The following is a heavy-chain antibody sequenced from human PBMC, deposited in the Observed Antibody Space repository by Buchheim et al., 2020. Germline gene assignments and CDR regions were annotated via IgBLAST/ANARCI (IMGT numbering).Heavy chain of an antibody. V-gene: IGHV3-30*18. CDR2: ISYDGSNK. J-gene: IGHJ5*02. CDR3: AKDSYRYSGSYYVANWFDP. CDR1: GFTFSSYG. D-gene: IGHD1-26*01. Sequence: QVQLVESGGGVVQPGRSLRLSCAASGFTFSSYGMHWVRQAPGKELEWVAVISYDGSNKYYADSVKGRFTISRDNSKNTLYLQMNSLRAEDTAVYYCAKDSYRYSGSYYVANWFDPWGQGTL.